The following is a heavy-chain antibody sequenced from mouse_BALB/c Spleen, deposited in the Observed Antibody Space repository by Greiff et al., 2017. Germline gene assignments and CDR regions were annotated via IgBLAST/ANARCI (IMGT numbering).Heavy chain of an antibody. Sequence: VQLKESGPSLVKPSQTLSLTCSVTGDSITSGYWNWIRKFPGNKLEYMGYISYSGSTYYNPSLKSRISITRDTSKNQYYLQLNSVTTEDTATYYCARRAPYGNYPWAMDYWGQGTSVTVSS. CDR2: ISYSGST. J-gene: IGHJ4*01. D-gene: IGHD2-1*01. CDR3: ARRAPYGNYPWAMDY. V-gene: IGHV3-8*02. CDR1: GDSITSGY.